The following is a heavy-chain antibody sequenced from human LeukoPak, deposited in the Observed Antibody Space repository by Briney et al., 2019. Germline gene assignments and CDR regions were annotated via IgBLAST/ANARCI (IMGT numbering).Heavy chain of an antibody. V-gene: IGHV4-61*02. CDR1: GGSISSSSYY. Sequence: SETLSLTCTVSGGSISSSSYYWSWIRQPAGKGLEWIGRIYTSGSTNYNPSLKSRVTMSVDTSKNQFSLKLSSVTAADTAVYYCARGENRLRFLEWLSIPFDYWGQGTLVTVSS. J-gene: IGHJ4*02. D-gene: IGHD3-3*01. CDR2: IYTSGST. CDR3: ARGENRLRFLEWLSIPFDY.